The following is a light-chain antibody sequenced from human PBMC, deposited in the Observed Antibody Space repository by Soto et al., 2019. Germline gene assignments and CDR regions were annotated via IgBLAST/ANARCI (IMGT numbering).Light chain of an antibody. J-gene: IGKJ3*01. CDR1: QSVAGLF. CDR3: QHYGPSPGFP. CDR2: GSS. Sequence: EIVLTQSPDTLSLSPGERATLSCRASQSVAGLFLAWYQQKPGQAPMLLIDGSSNSATGIPERFSSSRSGTDLTLTISSLELEYFAVYYCQHYGPSPGFPFGPGTKLHI. V-gene: IGKV3-20*01.